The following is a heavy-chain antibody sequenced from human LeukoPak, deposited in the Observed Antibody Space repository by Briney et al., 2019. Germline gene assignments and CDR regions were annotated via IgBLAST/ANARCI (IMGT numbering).Heavy chain of an antibody. CDR2: IYRGGST. CDR1: GFTVSSNY. J-gene: IGHJ4*02. Sequence: GGSLRLSCAASGFTVSSNYMNWVRQAPGKGLVWVSLIYRGGSTYYTDSVKGRFTISRDSSKNTLYLQMNSLRVEDTAVYYCARASLGGENGVIVATSYFDYWGQGTLVTVSS. CDR3: ARASLGGENGVIVATSYFDY. V-gene: IGHV3-53*01. D-gene: IGHD5-12*01.